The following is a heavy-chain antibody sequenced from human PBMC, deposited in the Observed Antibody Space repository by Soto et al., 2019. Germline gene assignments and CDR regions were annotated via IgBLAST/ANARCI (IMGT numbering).Heavy chain of an antibody. D-gene: IGHD3-10*01. CDR2: IHHNGTT. CDR1: TASVSSSKW. V-gene: IGHV4-4*02. J-gene: IGHJ6*03. Sequence: SETLSLTCAVSTASVSSSKWWTWVRQPPGKGLEWIGEIHHNGTTNYNPSLKSRVTISVDKSNNLFSLNLRSVTAADTAVYYCARKRDSLVRGIKGYFYYYFMDVWGRGTTVTVSS. CDR3: ARKRDSLVRGIKGYFYYYFMDV.